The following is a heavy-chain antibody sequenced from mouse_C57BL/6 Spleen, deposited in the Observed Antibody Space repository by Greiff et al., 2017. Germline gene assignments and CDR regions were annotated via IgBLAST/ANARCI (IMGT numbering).Heavy chain of an antibody. J-gene: IGHJ2*01. D-gene: IGHD1-1*01. CDR1: GYAFSSSW. Sequence: LIESGPELVKPGASVKISCKASGYAFSSSWMNWVKQRPGKGLEWIGRFYPGDGDTNYNGKFKGKATLTADKSSSTAYMQLSSLTSEDSAVYFCAREGLGYYYGMGYWGQGTTLTVSS. CDR2: FYPGDGDT. V-gene: IGHV1-82*01. CDR3: AREGLGYYYGMGY.